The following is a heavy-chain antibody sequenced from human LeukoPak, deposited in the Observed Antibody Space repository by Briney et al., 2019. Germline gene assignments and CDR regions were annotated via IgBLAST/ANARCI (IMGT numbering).Heavy chain of an antibody. CDR1: GYTFTSYY. Sequence: ASVKVSCKASGYTFTSYYMHWVRQAPGQGLEWMGIINPSGGSTSYAQKFQGRVTMTRDTSTSTVYMELSSLRSEDTAVYYCARDGAAVAGNPYFDYWGQGTLVTVSS. V-gene: IGHV1-46*01. D-gene: IGHD6-19*01. J-gene: IGHJ4*02. CDR2: INPSGGST. CDR3: ARDGAAVAGNPYFDY.